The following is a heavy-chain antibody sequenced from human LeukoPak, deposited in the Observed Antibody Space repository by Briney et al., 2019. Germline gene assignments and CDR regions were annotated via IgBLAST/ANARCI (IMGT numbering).Heavy chain of an antibody. Sequence: GGSLRLSCAASGFTFSTYWMHWVRQAPGQGLVWVSRIITDGSSTIYADSVKGRFTISRDNAKTTLYLQMNSLRAEDTAVYYCAGGHSSGLGDYWGQGTLVTVSS. CDR3: AGGHSSGLGDY. J-gene: IGHJ4*02. CDR2: IITDGSST. CDR1: GFTFSTYW. D-gene: IGHD6-19*01. V-gene: IGHV3-74*01.